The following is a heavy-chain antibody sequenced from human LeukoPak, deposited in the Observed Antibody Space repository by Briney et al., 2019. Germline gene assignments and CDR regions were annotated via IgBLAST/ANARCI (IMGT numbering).Heavy chain of an antibody. CDR2: ISASGGST. Sequence: PGGSLRLSCAASGFTFSSYAMSWVRQAPGKGLEWVSAISASGGSTYYADSVNGRFTISRDNSKNTLHLEMNSLRAEDTAIYYCAKGRVSDQWGRGTLVTVSS. V-gene: IGHV3-23*01. J-gene: IGHJ4*02. D-gene: IGHD2-8*01. CDR3: AKGRVSDQ. CDR1: GFTFSSYA.